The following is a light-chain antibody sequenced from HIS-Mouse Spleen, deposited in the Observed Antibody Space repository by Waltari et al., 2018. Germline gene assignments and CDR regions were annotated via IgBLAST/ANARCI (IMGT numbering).Light chain of an antibody. CDR2: EES. CDR1: ALPTKY. J-gene: IGLJ2*01. CDR3: YSTDSSGNHRV. V-gene: IGLV3-10*01. Sequence: SYELTQPPSVSVSPGQTARITCSGDALPTKYAYWYQQKSGQAPVLVIYEESKRPSGIPERVCGSSSGTMATLTISGAQVEDEADYYCYSTDSSGNHRVFGGGTKLTVL.